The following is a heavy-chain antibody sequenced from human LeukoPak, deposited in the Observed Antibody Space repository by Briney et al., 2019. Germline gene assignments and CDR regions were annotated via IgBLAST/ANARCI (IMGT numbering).Heavy chain of an antibody. CDR3: ARGLPYNDAFDI. V-gene: IGHV3-9*01. CDR1: GFTFDDYA. Sequence: PGGSLRLSCAASGFTFDDYAMHWVRQAPGKGLEWVSGISWNSGSIGYADSVKGRFTISRDNAKNSLYLQVNSLRAEDTAVYYCARGLPYNDAFDIWGQGTMVTVSS. J-gene: IGHJ3*02. CDR2: ISWNSGSI. D-gene: IGHD1-1*01.